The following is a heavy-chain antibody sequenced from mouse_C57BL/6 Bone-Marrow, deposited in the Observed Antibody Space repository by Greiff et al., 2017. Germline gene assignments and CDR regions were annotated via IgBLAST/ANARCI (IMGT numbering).Heavy chain of an antibody. V-gene: IGHV14-2*01. Sequence: EVQLQQSGAELVKPGASVKFSSKASGSNIKAYYMHGVKQRTEQGLGWIGRMVPGDGETKYPPKFQGKATITADTSSNTAYLQLSSLTSEDTAVYYCARTHYYGSPWFAYWGQGTLVTVSA. CDR2: MVPGDGET. J-gene: IGHJ3*01. CDR1: GSNIKAYY. CDR3: ARTHYYGSPWFAY. D-gene: IGHD1-1*01.